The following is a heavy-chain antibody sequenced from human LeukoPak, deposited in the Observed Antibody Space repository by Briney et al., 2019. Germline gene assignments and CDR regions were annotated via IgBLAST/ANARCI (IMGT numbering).Heavy chain of an antibody. Sequence: PGGSLRLSCAAPGITFSNYNMNWVRQAPGKGLEWISSTTSSSSYTFYADSVKGRFTISRDNAKNSLYLQMNSLRAGDTAVYYCARVHGGYPFDYWGQGTLVTVSS. CDR2: TTSSSSYT. J-gene: IGHJ4*02. CDR3: ARVHGGYPFDY. CDR1: GITFSNYN. V-gene: IGHV3-21*01. D-gene: IGHD2-15*01.